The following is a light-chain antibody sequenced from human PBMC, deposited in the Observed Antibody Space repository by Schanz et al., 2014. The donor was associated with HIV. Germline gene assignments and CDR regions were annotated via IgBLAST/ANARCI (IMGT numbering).Light chain of an antibody. V-gene: IGLV2-8*01. CDR1: SSDVGGYNY. J-gene: IGLJ1*01. Sequence: QSALAQPPSASGSPGQSVTISCTGTSSDVGGYNYVSWYQQHPGSAPRLIIYEVTKRPSGVPDRFSGSKSGNTASLTVSGLQAEDEADYYCCSYAGSTTYVFGTGTKLTVL. CDR3: CSYAGSTTYV. CDR2: EVT.